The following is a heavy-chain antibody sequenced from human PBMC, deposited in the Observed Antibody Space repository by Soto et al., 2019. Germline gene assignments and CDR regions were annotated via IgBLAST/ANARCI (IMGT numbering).Heavy chain of an antibody. CDR3: AKGSFVWFGELGDAFDI. D-gene: IGHD3-10*01. CDR1: GFTFSSYG. CDR2: ISYDGSNK. V-gene: IGHV3-30*18. J-gene: IGHJ3*02. Sequence: QVQLVESGGGVVQPGRSLRLSCAASGFTFSSYGMHWVRQAPGKGLAWAAVISYDGSNKYYADSVKGRFTISRDNSKNTLYLKMNSLRAEDTAVYYCAKGSFVWFGELGDAFDIWGQGTMVTVSS.